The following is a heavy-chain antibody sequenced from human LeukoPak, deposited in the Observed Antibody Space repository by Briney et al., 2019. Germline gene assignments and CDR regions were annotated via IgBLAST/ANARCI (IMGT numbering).Heavy chain of an antibody. J-gene: IGHJ3*02. D-gene: IGHD2-8*01. Sequence: GGSLRLSCAGSGFTFNTYALHWVRQAPGKRLEYVSSISTNGGRAYYANSVKGRFIISRDNSRNTLYLQMGSLRAEDTAVYYCARGYCPDAICYPNDAFDIWGQGTMVAVSS. CDR3: ARGYCPDAICYPNDAFDI. CDR2: ISTNGGRA. V-gene: IGHV3-64*01. CDR1: GFTFNTYA.